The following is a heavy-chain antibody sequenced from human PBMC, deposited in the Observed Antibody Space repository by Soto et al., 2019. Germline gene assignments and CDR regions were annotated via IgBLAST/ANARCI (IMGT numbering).Heavy chain of an antibody. CDR3: ARLQLWSFDY. V-gene: IGHV1-18*01. J-gene: IGHJ4*02. D-gene: IGHD5-18*01. CDR1: GYTFTSYG. CDR2: ISAYNGNT. Sequence: GESLKISCKGSGYTFTSYGISWVRQAPGQGLEWMGWISAYNGNTNYAQKLQGRVTMTTDTSTSTAYMELRSLRSDDTAVYYCARLQLWSFDYWGQGTLVTVSS.